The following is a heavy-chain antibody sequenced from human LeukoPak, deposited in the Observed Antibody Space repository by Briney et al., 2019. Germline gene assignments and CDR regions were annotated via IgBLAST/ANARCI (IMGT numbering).Heavy chain of an antibody. CDR3: ARDAIRAGYYYGMDV. J-gene: IGHJ6*02. CDR2: IYSGGST. CDR1: GFTVSSNY. V-gene: IGHV3-53*04. D-gene: IGHD3-16*01. Sequence: GGSLRLSCAASGFTVSSNYMSWGRQAPGKGLEWVSVIYSGGSTYYADSVKGRFTISRHNSKNTLYLQMNSLRAEDTAVYYCARDAIRAGYYYGMDVWGQGTTVTVSS.